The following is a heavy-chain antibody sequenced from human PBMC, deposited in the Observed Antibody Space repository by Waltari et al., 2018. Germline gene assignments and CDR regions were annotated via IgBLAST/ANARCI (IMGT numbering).Heavy chain of an antibody. Sequence: QVQLQESGPGLVKPSQTLSLTCTVSGGSISSGSYYWSWIRQPAGKGLEWIGYIYTSGSTNYNPSLKSRVTISVDTSKNQFSLKLSSVTAADTAVYYCARENVDIVATTTWEYYYGMDVWGQGTTVTVSS. J-gene: IGHJ6*02. V-gene: IGHV4-61*09. CDR2: IYTSGST. D-gene: IGHD5-12*01. CDR1: GGSISSGSYY. CDR3: ARENVDIVATTTWEYYYGMDV.